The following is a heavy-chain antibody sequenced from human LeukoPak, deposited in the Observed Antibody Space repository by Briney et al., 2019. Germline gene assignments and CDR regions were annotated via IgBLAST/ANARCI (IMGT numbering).Heavy chain of an antibody. V-gene: IGHV1-46*01. D-gene: IGHD2-2*01. CDR3: ARVGYCSSTSCYEADY. CDR2: INPSGGST. Sequence: EASVKVSCKASGYTFTSYYMHWVRQAPGQGLEWMGIINPSGGSTSYAQKFQGRVTMTRDTSTSTVYMELSSLRSEDTAVYYCARVGYCSSTSCYEADYWGQGTLVTVSS. J-gene: IGHJ4*02. CDR1: GYTFTSYY.